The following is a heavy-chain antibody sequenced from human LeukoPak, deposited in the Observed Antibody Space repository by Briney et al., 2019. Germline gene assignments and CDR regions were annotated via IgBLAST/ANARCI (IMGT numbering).Heavy chain of an antibody. CDR1: GYTFTSYY. J-gene: IGHJ4*02. Sequence: ASVKVSCKASGYTFTSYYMHWVRQAPGQGLEWMGIINPSGGSTSYAQKFQSRVTMTRDMSTSTVYMELSSLRSEDTAVYYCARDPYTVYYDSSGYSFDYWGQGTLVTVSS. CDR2: INPSGGST. CDR3: ARDPYTVYYDSSGYSFDY. D-gene: IGHD3-22*01. V-gene: IGHV1-46*01.